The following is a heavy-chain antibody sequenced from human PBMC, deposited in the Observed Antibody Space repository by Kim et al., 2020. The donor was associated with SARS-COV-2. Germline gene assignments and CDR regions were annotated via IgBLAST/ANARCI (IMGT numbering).Heavy chain of an antibody. D-gene: IGHD6-19*01. CDR2: IYYSGST. CDR3: ARLPSNGSGWGRDHWYFDL. V-gene: IGHV4-39*01. J-gene: IGHJ2*01. CDR1: GGSISSSSYY. Sequence: SETLSLTCTVSGGSISSSSYYWGWLRQPPGKGLEWIGSIYYSGSTYYNPSLKSRVTISVDTSKNQFSLKLSSVTAADTAVYYCARLPSNGSGWGRDHWYFDLWGRGTLVTVSS.